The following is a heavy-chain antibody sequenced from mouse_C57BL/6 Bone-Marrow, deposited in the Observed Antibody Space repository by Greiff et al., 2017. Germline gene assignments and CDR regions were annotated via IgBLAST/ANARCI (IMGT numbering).Heavy chain of an antibody. D-gene: IGHD2-1*01. CDR2: IYPGDGDT. J-gene: IGHJ3*01. V-gene: IGHV1-82*01. Sequence: QVHVKQSGPELVKPGASVKISCKASGYAFSSSWMNWVKQRPGKGLEWIGRIYPGDGDTNYNGKFKGKATLTADKSSSTAYMQLSILTSEDSAVYFCANYYGNSAWFAYWGQGTLVTVSA. CDR1: GYAFSSSW. CDR3: ANYYGNSAWFAY.